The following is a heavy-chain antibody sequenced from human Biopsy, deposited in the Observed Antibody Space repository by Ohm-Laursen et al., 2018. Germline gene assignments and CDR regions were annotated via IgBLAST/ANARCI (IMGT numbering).Heavy chain of an antibody. CDR3: TRATNSTGWPYYYFYGMDV. D-gene: IGHD2/OR15-2a*01. CDR1: GGSISSDY. Sequence: SETLSLTCIVSGGSISSDYWSWIRQPPGKGLEWIGYIYYSGSTNYNPSLKSRVTISVDTSRNQFSLRLNSVTVADTDVYYCTRATNSTGWPYYYFYGMDVWGQGTTVTVSS. V-gene: IGHV4-59*12. J-gene: IGHJ6*02. CDR2: IYYSGST.